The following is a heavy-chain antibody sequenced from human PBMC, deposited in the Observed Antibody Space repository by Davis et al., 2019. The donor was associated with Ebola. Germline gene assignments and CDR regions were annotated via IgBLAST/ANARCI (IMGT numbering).Heavy chain of an antibody. CDR3: AKIFFGTRAIDYGDY. V-gene: IGHV3-23*01. CDR2: VSGSGDAT. Sequence: GGSLRLSCAASGFTFSNSAMSWVRQAPGKGLEWVSAVSGSGDATYYADSVKGRFTISRDDSKYTLYLQMNSLRAEDTATYYCAKIFFGTRAIDYGDYWGRGTLVTVSS. J-gene: IGHJ4*02. CDR1: GFTFSNSA. D-gene: IGHD3-3*01.